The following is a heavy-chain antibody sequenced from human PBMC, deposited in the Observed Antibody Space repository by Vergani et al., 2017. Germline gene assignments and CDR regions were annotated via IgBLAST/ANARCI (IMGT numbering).Heavy chain of an antibody. CDR1: GFRFGSYA. D-gene: IGHD2/OR15-2a*01. CDR3: ARDSVNCNDDNCPLGYCQH. J-gene: IGHJ1*01. Sequence: QVQLVESGGGVVQPGRSLRLSCAASGFRFGSYAMHWVRQAPGKGLEWVAAVWYDESKEYYADSVKGRFAISRDNSKNTLYLQMNSLRAEDTALYYCARDSVNCNDDNCPLGYCQHWGQGTLVTVSS. V-gene: IGHV3-33*01. CDR2: VWYDESKE.